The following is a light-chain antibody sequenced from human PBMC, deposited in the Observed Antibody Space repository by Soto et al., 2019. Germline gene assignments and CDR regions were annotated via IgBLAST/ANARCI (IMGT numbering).Light chain of an antibody. V-gene: IGLV2-14*02. CDR2: EVS. J-gene: IGLJ3*02. CDR1: GGDVGNYDL. CDR3: TSYTSSTTLV. Sequence: QSVLTQPASVSGSPGQSITISCAGSGGDVGNYDLLSWYQQHPGKAPKLMIYEVSNRPSGVSNRFSGSKSGNTASLTISGLQAEDEADYYCTSYTSSTTLVFGGGTKLTVL.